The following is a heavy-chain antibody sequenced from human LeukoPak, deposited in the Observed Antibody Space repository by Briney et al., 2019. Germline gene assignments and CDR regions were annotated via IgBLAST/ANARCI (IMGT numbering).Heavy chain of an antibody. D-gene: IGHD3-16*01. Sequence: GRSLRLSCAASGFTFSSYAMHWVRQAPGKGLEWVAVISYDGSNKYYADSVKSRFTISRDNSKNTLYLQMNSLRAVDTAVYYCARDDSIMITFGVAQIDYWGQGTLVTVSS. CDR1: GFTFSSYA. J-gene: IGHJ4*02. CDR3: ARDDSIMITFGVAQIDY. CDR2: ISYDGSNK. V-gene: IGHV3-30-3*01.